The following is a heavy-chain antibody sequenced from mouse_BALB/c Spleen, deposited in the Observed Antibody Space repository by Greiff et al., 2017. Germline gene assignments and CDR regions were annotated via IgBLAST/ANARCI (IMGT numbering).Heavy chain of an antibody. CDR1: GYTFTSYY. CDR3: TIYPAYYGNGGFDY. D-gene: IGHD1-2*01. CDR2: INPSNGGT. J-gene: IGHJ2*01. V-gene: IGHV1S16*01. Sequence: VQLQESGAELVKTGASVKLSCKASGYTFTSYYMYWVKQRPGQGLEWIGEINPSNGGTNFNEKFKSKATLTVDKSSSTAYMQLSSLTSEDSAVYYCTIYPAYYGNGGFDYWGQGTTLTVSS.